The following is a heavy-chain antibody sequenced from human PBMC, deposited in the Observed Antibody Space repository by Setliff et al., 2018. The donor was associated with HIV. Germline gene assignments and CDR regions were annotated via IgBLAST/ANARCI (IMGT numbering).Heavy chain of an antibody. Sequence: RLSCAASGFSLSNYWIHWVRQGPGKGLVWVSRSNSDGSSTNYADSVKGRFTISRDNAKNTLYLQMNSLRAEDTAVYYCAREYRFGFYGMDVWGQGTTVTVSS. V-gene: IGHV3-74*01. CDR2: SNSDGSST. CDR1: GFSLSNYW. J-gene: IGHJ6*02. CDR3: AREYRFGFYGMDV. D-gene: IGHD3-16*01.